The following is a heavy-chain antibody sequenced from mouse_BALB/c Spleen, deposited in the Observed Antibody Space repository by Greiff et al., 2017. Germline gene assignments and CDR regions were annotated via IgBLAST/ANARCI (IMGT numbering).Heavy chain of an antibody. V-gene: IGHV5-12-2*01. Sequence: EVMLVESGGGLVQPGGSLKLSCAASGFTFSSYTMSWVRQTPEKRLEWVAYISNGGGSTYYPDTVKGRFTISRDNAKNTLYLQMSSLKSEDTAMYYCARHDGYYVYFDVWGAGTTVTVSS. CDR2: ISNGGGST. CDR3: ARHDGYYVYFDV. J-gene: IGHJ1*01. D-gene: IGHD2-3*01. CDR1: GFTFSSYT.